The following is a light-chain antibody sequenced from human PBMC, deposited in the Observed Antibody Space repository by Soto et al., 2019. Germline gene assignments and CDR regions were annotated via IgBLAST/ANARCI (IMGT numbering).Light chain of an antibody. CDR1: QSVSSSY. J-gene: IGKJ2*01. CDR2: GTS. CDR3: QQYGSLPYT. V-gene: IGKV3-20*01. Sequence: EIVLTQSPGTLSLSPGERATLSCRASQSVSSSYLARYQQKPGQAPRLLIYGTSSRATGIPDRFSGSGSGTDFTLTISGLEPEDFAVYSCQQYGSLPYTFGQGTKLDIK.